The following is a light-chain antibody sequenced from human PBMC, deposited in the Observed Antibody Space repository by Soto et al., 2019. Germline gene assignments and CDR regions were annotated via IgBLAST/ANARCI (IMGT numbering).Light chain of an antibody. Sequence: QSVLTQPASVSGSPGQSITISCTETSSDVGGYNYVSWYQQHPGKAPKLMIYEVSNRPSGVSNRFSGPKSGNTASLTISGLQAEDEADYYCSSYTSSTTDVFGTGTKLTVL. J-gene: IGLJ1*01. V-gene: IGLV2-14*01. CDR3: SSYTSSTTDV. CDR2: EVS. CDR1: SSDVGGYNY.